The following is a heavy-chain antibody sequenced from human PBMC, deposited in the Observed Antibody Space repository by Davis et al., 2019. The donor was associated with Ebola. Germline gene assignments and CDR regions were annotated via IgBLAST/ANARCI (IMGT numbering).Heavy chain of an antibody. CDR1: EFTVSSNY. D-gene: IGHD1-26*01. Sequence: GESLKISCAAFEFTVSSNYMSWVRQAPGKGLEWVSVIYGGGNTFYADSVKGRFTISRDNSKNTLYLQMNSLRAEDTAVYYCAKDRGSGSYYGVGDYWGQGTLVTVSS. CDR3: AKDRGSGSYYGVGDY. V-gene: IGHV3-53*01. J-gene: IGHJ4*02. CDR2: IYGGGNT.